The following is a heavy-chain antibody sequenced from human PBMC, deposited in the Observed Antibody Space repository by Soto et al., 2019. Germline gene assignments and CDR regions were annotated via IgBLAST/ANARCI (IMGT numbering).Heavy chain of an antibody. CDR3: ARSIAPHGGFFDGTYYYYMDV. Sequence: ASVKVSCKASGYTFTSYYMHWVRQAPGQGLVWMGIINPSGGSTSYAQKFQGRVTMTRDTSTSTVYMELSSLRSEDTAVYHCARSIAPHGGFFDGTYYYYMDVGGKGTRVTFPS. J-gene: IGHJ6*03. CDR1: GYTFTSYY. D-gene: IGHD6-6*01. V-gene: IGHV1-46*03. CDR2: INPSGGST.